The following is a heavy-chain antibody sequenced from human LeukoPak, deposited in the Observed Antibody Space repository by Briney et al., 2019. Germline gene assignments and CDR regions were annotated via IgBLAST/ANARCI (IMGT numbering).Heavy chain of an antibody. CDR2: IYYSGST. CDR1: GGSISSSSYY. Sequence: SETLSLTCTVSGGSISSSSYYWGWIRQPPGKGLEWIGSIYYSGSTYYNPSLKSRVTISVDTSKNQFSLKLSSVTAADTAVYYCARQEGDIVVVPAAIYNWFDPWGQGTLVTVSS. D-gene: IGHD2-2*02. V-gene: IGHV4-39*01. J-gene: IGHJ5*02. CDR3: ARQEGDIVVVPAAIYNWFDP.